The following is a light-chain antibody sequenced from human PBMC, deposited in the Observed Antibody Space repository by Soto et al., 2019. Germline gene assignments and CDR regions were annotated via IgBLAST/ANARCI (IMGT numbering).Light chain of an antibody. J-gene: IGLJ1*01. V-gene: IGLV1-40*01. CDR1: SSSIGAGYD. Sequence: QSVLPQPPSVSGAPGQRVTISCTGSSSSIGAGYDVHWYQQRPGTAPKLLIFGNSNRPSGVPDRFSGSKSGTSASLTITGLQAEDEGDYYCQSYDSTLSDRYVFGSGTKLTVL. CDR3: QSYDSTLSDRYV. CDR2: GNS.